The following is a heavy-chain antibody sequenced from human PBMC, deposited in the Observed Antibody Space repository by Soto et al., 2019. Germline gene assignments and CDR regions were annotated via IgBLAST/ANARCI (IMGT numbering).Heavy chain of an antibody. V-gene: IGHV4-30-4*01. J-gene: IGHJ4*02. D-gene: IGHD3-10*01. CDR3: ARWWFGEFFDY. CDR2: IYYSGST. Sequence: PSETLSLTCTVSGGSISSGDYYWSWIRQPPGKGLEWIGYIYYSGSTYYNPSLKSRVTISVDTSENQFSLKLSSVTAADTAVYYCARWWFGEFFDYWGQGTLVTVSS. CDR1: GGSISSGDYY.